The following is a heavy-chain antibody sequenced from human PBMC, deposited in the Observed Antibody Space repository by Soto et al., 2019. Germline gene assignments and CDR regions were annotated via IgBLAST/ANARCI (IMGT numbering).Heavy chain of an antibody. Sequence: VQLLESGGGLVQPGGSLRLSCAASGFTFSNFAMSWVRQAPGKGLEWVSGISTSGGTTYYADSVKGRSTSSRDNSKNTLYLQMTSLRAEDTAVYYCATGTAAPAHWGQGTLVTVSS. D-gene: IGHD6-13*01. V-gene: IGHV3-23*01. CDR2: ISTSGGTT. CDR1: GFTFSNFA. CDR3: ATGTAAPAH. J-gene: IGHJ1*01.